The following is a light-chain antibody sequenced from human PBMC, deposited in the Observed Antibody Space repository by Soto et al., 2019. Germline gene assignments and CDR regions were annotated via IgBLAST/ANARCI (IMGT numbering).Light chain of an antibody. J-gene: IGKJ1*01. Sequence: DIQMPQSPSALSASVGDRVTITCRASQSIKTWLAWYQRKPGRAPNLLIYDASSLQSGVPSRFSGSGSGTELTLTISSLQPDDSATYYCQQYESYSWTFGQGTKVDIK. CDR2: DAS. V-gene: IGKV1-5*01. CDR3: QQYESYSWT. CDR1: QSIKTW.